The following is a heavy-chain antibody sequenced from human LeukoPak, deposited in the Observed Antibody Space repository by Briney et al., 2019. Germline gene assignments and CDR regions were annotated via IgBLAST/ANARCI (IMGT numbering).Heavy chain of an antibody. CDR3: ATARQLRSITGTTPFDP. V-gene: IGHV1-24*01. J-gene: IGHJ5*02. CDR1: GYTLTELS. D-gene: IGHD1-7*01. CDR2: FDPEDGET. Sequence: GASVKVSCKVSGYTLTELSMHWVRQAPGKGLEWMGGFDPEDGETIYAQKFQGRVTMTEDTSTDTAYMELSSLRSEDTAVYYCATARQLRSITGTTPFDPWGQGTLVTVSS.